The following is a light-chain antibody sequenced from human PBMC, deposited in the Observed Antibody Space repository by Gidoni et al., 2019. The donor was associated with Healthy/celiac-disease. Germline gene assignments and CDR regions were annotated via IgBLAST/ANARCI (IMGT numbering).Light chain of an antibody. V-gene: IGKV2-28*01. CDR2: LGS. J-gene: IGKJ1*01. CDR1: QSLLHSNVYNY. Sequence: DMVMTQSPLSLPVTPGEPAAISCRSSQSLLHSNVYNYLDWYLQKPGQSPQLLIYLGSNRASGVPDRFSGSGSGTDFTLTISRVEAEDVGVYYCMQALQTPWTFGQXTKVEIK. CDR3: MQALQTPWT.